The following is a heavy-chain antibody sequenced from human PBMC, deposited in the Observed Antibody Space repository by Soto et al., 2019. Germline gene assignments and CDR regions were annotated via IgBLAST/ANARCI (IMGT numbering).Heavy chain of an antibody. V-gene: IGHV3-23*01. CDR2: ISGSGGST. J-gene: IGHJ4*02. CDR1: GFTFSSAA. CDR3: AKEGGYTYGYVDC. Sequence: EVQLLESGGGLEQPGGSLRLSCAASGFTFSSAAMSWVRQAPGKGLEWVSAISGSGGSTYYADSVKGRFTISRDNSKNTLYLQLNNLRAEDTAVYSCAKEGGYTYGYVDCWGQGTLVRVSS. D-gene: IGHD5-18*01.